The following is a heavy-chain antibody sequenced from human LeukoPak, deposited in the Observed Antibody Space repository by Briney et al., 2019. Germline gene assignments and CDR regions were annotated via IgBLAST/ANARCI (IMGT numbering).Heavy chain of an antibody. V-gene: IGHV4-34*01. CDR1: GGSFSGYY. D-gene: IGHD3-22*01. J-gene: IGHJ4*02. Sequence: SETLSLTSAVYGGSFSGYYWSWIRQPPGKGLEWIGEINHSGSTNYNPSLKSRVTISVDTSKNQFSLKLSSVTAADTAVYYCARIMWAYYYDSSGYHFDYWGQGNLVTVSS. CDR3: ARIMWAYYYDSSGYHFDY. CDR2: INHSGST.